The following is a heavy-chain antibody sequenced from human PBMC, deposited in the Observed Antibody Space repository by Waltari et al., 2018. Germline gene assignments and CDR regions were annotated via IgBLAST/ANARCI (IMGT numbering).Heavy chain of an antibody. CDR2: INGDGSST. V-gene: IGHV3-74*01. Sequence: EVQLVESGGGLVQPGGSLRLSCAASGFTFSSYWMHWVRQAPGNGLVWVSRINGDGSSTSYADSVKGRFTISRDNAKNTLYLQMNSLRAEDTAVYYCARERGGYNWFDPWGQGTLVTVSS. CDR3: ARERGGYNWFDP. J-gene: IGHJ5*02. CDR1: GFTFSSYW. D-gene: IGHD3-16*01.